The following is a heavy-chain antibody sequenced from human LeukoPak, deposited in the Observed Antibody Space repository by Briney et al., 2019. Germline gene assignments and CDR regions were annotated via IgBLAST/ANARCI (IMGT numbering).Heavy chain of an antibody. D-gene: IGHD6-6*01. CDR2: IYTSGST. CDR3: ARDGSSSSVYYYYMDG. J-gene: IGHJ6*03. CDR1: GGSISSYY. V-gene: IGHV4-4*07. Sequence: SETLSLTCTVSGGSISSYYWSWIRQPAGTGLEWIGRIYTSGSTNYNPSLKSRVTMSVDTSKNQFSLKLSSVTAADTAVYYCARDGSSSSVYYYYMDGWGKGTTVTVSS.